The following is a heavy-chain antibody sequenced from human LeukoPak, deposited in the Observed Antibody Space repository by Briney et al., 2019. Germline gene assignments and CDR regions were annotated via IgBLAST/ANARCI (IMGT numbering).Heavy chain of an antibody. D-gene: IGHD3-16*01. CDR3: AKDDAWGRYKD. CDR1: GFTFSSYG. CDR2: ISGSGGST. J-gene: IGHJ1*01. Sequence: AGGSLRLSCAASGFTFSSYGMSWVRQAPGKGLGWVSAISGSGGSTYYADSVKGRFTISRDNSKNTLYLQMNSLRAEDTAVYYCAKDDAWGRYKDWGQGTLVTVSS. V-gene: IGHV3-23*01.